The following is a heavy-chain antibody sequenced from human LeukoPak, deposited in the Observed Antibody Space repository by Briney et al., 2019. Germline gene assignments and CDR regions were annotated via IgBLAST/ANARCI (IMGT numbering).Heavy chain of an antibody. Sequence: ASVKVSCKASGYTFTSYDINWVRQATGQGLEWMGWMNPNSGNTGYAQKFQGRVTMTRNTSISTAYMELSSRRSEDTAVYYCAIGSGPPWSGYCSGGSCSTNNGFDPWGQGTLVTVSS. J-gene: IGHJ5*02. V-gene: IGHV1-8*01. CDR1: GYTFTSYD. CDR2: MNPNSGNT. D-gene: IGHD2-15*01. CDR3: AIGSGPPWSGYCSGGSCSTNNGFDP.